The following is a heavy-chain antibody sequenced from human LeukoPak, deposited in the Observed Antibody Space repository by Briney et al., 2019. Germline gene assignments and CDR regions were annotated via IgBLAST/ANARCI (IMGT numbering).Heavy chain of an antibody. CDR1: GYTFTRYY. CDR3: VRDYESSGYFDY. V-gene: IGHV1-46*01. J-gene: IGHJ4*02. Sequence: ASVKVSCKASGYTFTRYYMQWVRQAPGQGLEWMGIINPSSGGTRYAQKFLGRVTMTRDTSTGTLYMELSSLRSEDTAMYYCVRDYESSGYFDYWGQGTLVTVSS. CDR2: INPSSGGT. D-gene: IGHD3-22*01.